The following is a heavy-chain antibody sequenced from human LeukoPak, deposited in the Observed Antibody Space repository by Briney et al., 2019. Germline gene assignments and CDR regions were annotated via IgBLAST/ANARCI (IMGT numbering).Heavy chain of an antibody. J-gene: IGHJ4*02. Sequence: PGGSLRLSCAASGFTFTTYWMHWVRQAPGKGLVWVSRINSDGSDTTYADSEKGRFTISRDNAKNTLYLQMNSLRAEDTAVYYCARGTNGIWSFDYWGQGTLVTVSS. D-gene: IGHD2-8*01. CDR3: ARGTNGIWSFDY. V-gene: IGHV3-74*01. CDR1: GFTFTTYW. CDR2: INSDGSDT.